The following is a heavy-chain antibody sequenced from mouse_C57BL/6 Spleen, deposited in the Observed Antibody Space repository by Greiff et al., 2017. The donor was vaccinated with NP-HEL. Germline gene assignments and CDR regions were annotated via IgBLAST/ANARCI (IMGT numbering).Heavy chain of an antibody. V-gene: IGHV1-26*01. CDR3: ARWSSDVAY. CDR1: GYTFTDYY. D-gene: IGHD1-1*01. Sequence: EVQLQESGPELVKPGASVKISCKASGYTFTDYYMNWVKQSHGKSLEWIGDINPNNGGTSYNQKFKGKATLTVDKSSSTASMELRSLTSEDSAVYYCARWSSDVAYWGQGTLGTVSA. J-gene: IGHJ3*01. CDR2: INPNNGGT.